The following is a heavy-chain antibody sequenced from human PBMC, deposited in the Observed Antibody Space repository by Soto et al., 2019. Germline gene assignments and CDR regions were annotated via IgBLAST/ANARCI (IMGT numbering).Heavy chain of an antibody. D-gene: IGHD2-8*01. Sequence: PSETLSLTCSVSGGSISNNFYYWTWIRQPPGKDLEWIGYISNSGNTAYNPSLNSRGTISVDKPKSQFSLKLSSVTAADTAMYYCARYNSYAIDYWGRGTLVTVSS. CDR1: GGSISNNFYY. CDR2: ISNSGNT. V-gene: IGHV4-61*05. J-gene: IGHJ4*02. CDR3: ARYNSYAIDY.